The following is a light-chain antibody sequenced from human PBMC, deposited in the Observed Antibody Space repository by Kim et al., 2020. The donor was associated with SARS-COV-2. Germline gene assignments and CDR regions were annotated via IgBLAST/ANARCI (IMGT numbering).Light chain of an antibody. J-gene: IGLJ1*01. Sequence: SVSPGQTASITCSGDKLGDKYACWYQQKPGQSLVLVIYQDSKRPSGIPERFSGSNSGNTATLTISGTQAMDEADYYCQAWDSSTEVFGTGTQLTVL. V-gene: IGLV3-1*01. CDR1: KLGDKY. CDR3: QAWDSSTEV. CDR2: QDS.